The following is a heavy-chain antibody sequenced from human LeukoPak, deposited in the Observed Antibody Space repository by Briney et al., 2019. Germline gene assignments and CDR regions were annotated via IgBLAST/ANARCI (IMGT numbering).Heavy chain of an antibody. CDR2: INHSGST. Sequence: SETLSLTCAVYGGSFSGYYWSWIRQPPGEGLEWIGEINHSGSTNYNPSLKSRVTISVDTSKNQFSLKLSSVTAADTAVYYCARRGVRDIVVVPDAIAPFDYWGQGTLVTVSS. D-gene: IGHD2-2*01. CDR1: GGSFSGYY. CDR3: ARRGVRDIVVVPDAIAPFDY. J-gene: IGHJ4*02. V-gene: IGHV4-34*01.